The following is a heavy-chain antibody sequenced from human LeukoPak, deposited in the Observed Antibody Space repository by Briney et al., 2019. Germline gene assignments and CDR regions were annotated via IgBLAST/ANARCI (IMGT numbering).Heavy chain of an antibody. CDR2: ISGSGGST. D-gene: IGHD1-26*01. J-gene: IGHJ3*02. Sequence: GGSLRLSCAASGFTFSSYAMSWVRQAPGKGLEWVSAISGSGGSTYYADSVKGRFTIFRDNSKNTLYLQMDSLRAEDTAKYYCAKSLLTTASGTGRAFDIWGQGTMVTVSA. CDR3: AKSLLTTASGTGRAFDI. V-gene: IGHV3-23*01. CDR1: GFTFSSYA.